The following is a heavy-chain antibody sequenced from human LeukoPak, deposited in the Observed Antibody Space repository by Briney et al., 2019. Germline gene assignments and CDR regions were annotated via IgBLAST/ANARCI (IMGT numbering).Heavy chain of an antibody. CDR2: IIPIFGTA. CDR3: ARGGNSYGPFDY. J-gene: IGHJ4*02. CDR1: GGTFSSYA. Sequence: SVKVSCKASGGTFSSYAISWVRQAPGQGLEWMGGIIPIFGTANYAQKFQGRVTITADESTSTAYMELCSLRSEDTAVYYCARGGNSYGPFDYWGQGTLVTVSS. V-gene: IGHV1-69*13. D-gene: IGHD5-18*01.